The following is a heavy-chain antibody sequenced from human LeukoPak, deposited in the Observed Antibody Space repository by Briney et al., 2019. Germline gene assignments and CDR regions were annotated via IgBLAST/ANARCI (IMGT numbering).Heavy chain of an antibody. CDR1: GYPISGGYY. Sequence: SEXXSLTCAVSGYPISGGYYWGWSRQPPGKGLEWIGSMYHSGSTYYNPSLKSRVTISVDTSNNQFSLKLNFVTAAGTAVYYCASQAYSSSSSSYIWGQGTMVTVSS. J-gene: IGHJ3*02. D-gene: IGHD2-2*01. V-gene: IGHV4-38-2*01. CDR2: MYHSGST. CDR3: ASQAYSSSSSSYI.